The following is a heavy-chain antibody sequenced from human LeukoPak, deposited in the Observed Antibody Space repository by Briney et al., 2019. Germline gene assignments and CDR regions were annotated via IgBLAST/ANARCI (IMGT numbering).Heavy chain of an antibody. Sequence: AGGSLRLSCAASGFTFSSYGMHWVRQAPGKGLEWVAFIRYDGSNKYYADSVKGRFTISRDNSKNTLYLQMNSLRAEDTAVYYCAKGQGGVTTVFDYWGQGTLVTVSS. CDR2: IRYDGSNK. D-gene: IGHD1/OR15-1a*01. CDR3: AKGQGGVTTVFDY. V-gene: IGHV3-30*02. CDR1: GFTFSSYG. J-gene: IGHJ4*02.